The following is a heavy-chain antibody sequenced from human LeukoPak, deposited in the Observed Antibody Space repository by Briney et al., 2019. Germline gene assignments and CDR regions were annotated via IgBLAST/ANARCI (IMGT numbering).Heavy chain of an antibody. CDR3: ARDKGVAGEPYYFDY. CDR2: ISSSSSYI. D-gene: IGHD6-19*01. Sequence: GGSLRLSCAASGFTFSSYSINWVRQAPGKGLEWVSSISSSSSYIYYADSAKGRFTISRDNAKNSLYLQMNSLRAEETAVYYCARDKGVAGEPYYFDYWGQGTLVTVSS. J-gene: IGHJ4*02. CDR1: GFTFSSYS. V-gene: IGHV3-21*01.